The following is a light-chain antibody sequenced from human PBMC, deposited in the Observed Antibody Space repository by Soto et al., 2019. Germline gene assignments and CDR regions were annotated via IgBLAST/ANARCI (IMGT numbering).Light chain of an antibody. V-gene: IGKV3-20*01. CDR1: ESVASNY. CDR3: QHHQSGHPIT. J-gene: IGKJ5*01. Sequence: EIVLTQSPGTPSLSPGETATLSCRASESVASNYLAWYQQKPGQAPRLLIYGASTRATDVPDRFSGSGSGAAFTLTISRLEPEDFALYYCQHHQSGHPITFGQGTRLEIK. CDR2: GAS.